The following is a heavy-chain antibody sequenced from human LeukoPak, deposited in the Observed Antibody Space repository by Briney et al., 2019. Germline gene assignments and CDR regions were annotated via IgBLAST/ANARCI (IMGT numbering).Heavy chain of an antibody. J-gene: IGHJ6*03. V-gene: IGHV4-34*01. CDR1: GGSFSGYY. CDR3: ARGTDWGSNYYYYMDV. CDR2: INHSGST. Sequence: SETLSLTCAVYGGSFSGYYWSWIRQPPGKGLEWIGEINHSGSTNYNPSLKSRVTISVDTSKNQFSLKLSSVTAVDTAVYYCARGTDWGSNYYYYMDVWGKGTTVTVSS. D-gene: IGHD7-27*01.